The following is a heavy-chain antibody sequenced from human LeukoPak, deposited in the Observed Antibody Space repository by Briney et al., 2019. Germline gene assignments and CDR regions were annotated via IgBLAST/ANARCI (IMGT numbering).Heavy chain of an antibody. V-gene: IGHV4-59*01. CDR3: ARGYCSGGSCYPTPFDY. Sequence: SETLSLTCTVSGGSISNYYWSWIRQPPGKGLEWIGYIYYSGSTNYNPSLKSRVTISVDTSKNQFSLKLSSVTAADTAVYYCARGYCSGGSCYPTPFDYWGQGTLVTVSS. CDR2: IYYSGST. D-gene: IGHD2-15*01. CDR1: GGSISNYY. J-gene: IGHJ4*02.